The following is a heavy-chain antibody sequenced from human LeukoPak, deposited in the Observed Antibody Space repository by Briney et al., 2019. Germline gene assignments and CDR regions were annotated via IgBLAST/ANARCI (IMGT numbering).Heavy chain of an antibody. CDR3: ARHSYGTFDY. J-gene: IGHJ4*02. CDR1: GDSINTKSYY. V-gene: IGHV4-39*01. Sequence: PSETLTLTCTDSGDSINTKSYYWGWIRQPPAKGLEWIGSIYYSGNTYYNPSLKSRVTLSIDTSKNQFSLRLSSVTAADTAVYYCARHSYGTFDYWGQGTLVTVSS. D-gene: IGHD5-18*01. CDR2: IYYSGNT.